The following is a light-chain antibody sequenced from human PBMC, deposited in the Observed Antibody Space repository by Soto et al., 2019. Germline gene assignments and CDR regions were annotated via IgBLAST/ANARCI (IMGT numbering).Light chain of an antibody. CDR3: QQSYSMPWT. V-gene: IGKV1-39*01. Sequence: DIQMTQSPSSLSASVGDRVTITCRASQSISTFLHWYQQKPGKAPDLLIYATSNLHSGVPSRFSGSASGPDFTLTLSSLQPEDFASYFCQQSYSMPWTFGQGTKVEIK. CDR2: ATS. J-gene: IGKJ1*01. CDR1: QSISTF.